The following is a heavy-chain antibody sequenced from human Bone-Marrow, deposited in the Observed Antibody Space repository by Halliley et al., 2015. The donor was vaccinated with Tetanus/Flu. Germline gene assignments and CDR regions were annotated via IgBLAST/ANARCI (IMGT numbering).Heavy chain of an antibody. J-gene: IGHJ6*02. D-gene: IGHD2-2*01. Sequence: AVVWFDGSYTNYADSVRGRFTISRDKSGDTLYLLMNTLRPEDTAMYYCARSRGTVGYQYFGMDVWGQGTTVTVSS. CDR3: ARSRGTVGYQYFGMDV. V-gene: IGHV3-33*01. CDR2: VWFDGSYT.